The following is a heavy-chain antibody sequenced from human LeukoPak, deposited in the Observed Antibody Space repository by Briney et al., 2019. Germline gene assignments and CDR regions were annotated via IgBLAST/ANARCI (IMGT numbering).Heavy chain of an antibody. Sequence: GGSLRLSCAASGFTVSSNYMSWVRQAPGKGLEWVSVIYSGGSTYYADSVKGRFTISRDNSKITLYLQMNSLRAEDTAVYYCASPYYYGSGSYNLGAFDIWGQGTMVTVSS. J-gene: IGHJ3*02. CDR3: ASPYYYGSGSYNLGAFDI. V-gene: IGHV3-66*01. D-gene: IGHD3-10*01. CDR1: GFTVSSNY. CDR2: IYSGGST.